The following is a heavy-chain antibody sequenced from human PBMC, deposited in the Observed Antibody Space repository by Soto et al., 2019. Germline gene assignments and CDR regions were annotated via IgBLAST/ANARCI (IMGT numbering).Heavy chain of an antibody. CDR1: GGSISGFY. CDR3: ARGHYGHGY. CDR2: MHYTGST. V-gene: IGHV4-59*01. D-gene: IGHD4-17*01. Sequence: PSETLSLTCTVSGGSISGFYWTWIRQSPGKGLEWIAYMHYTGSTYYSPSLESRVTISLDTSKNRLSLKLTSVTAADTAVYYCARGHYGHGYWGQGALVTVSS. J-gene: IGHJ4*02.